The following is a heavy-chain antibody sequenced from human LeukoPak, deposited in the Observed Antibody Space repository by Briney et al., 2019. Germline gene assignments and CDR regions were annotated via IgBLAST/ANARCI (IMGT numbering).Heavy chain of an antibody. CDR3: ARALREGIVVVPAAIVVLRPKSNWFDP. J-gene: IGHJ5*02. V-gene: IGHV4-34*01. D-gene: IGHD2-2*01. Sequence: SETLSLTCAVYGGSFSGYYWSWIRQPPGKGLEWIGEISHSGSTNYNPSLKSRVTISVDTSKNQFSLKLSSVTAADTAVYYCARALREGIVVVPAAIVVLRPKSNWFDPWGQGTLVTVSS. CDR2: ISHSGST. CDR1: GGSFSGYY.